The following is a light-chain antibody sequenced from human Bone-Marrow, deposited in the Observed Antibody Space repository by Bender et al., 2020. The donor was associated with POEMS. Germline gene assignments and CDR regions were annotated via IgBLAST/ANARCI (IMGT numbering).Light chain of an antibody. Sequence: SALTQPASVSGYLGQSITISCSGSSTDIGTYNSVSWYYHGPGQAPQLLIYGYNNRPSGIPDRFSGSKSGTSATLAITGLQTGDEADYYCNTWDTSLSDVLFGGGTKLTVL. J-gene: IGLJ3*02. V-gene: IGLV1-51*01. CDR1: STDIGTYNS. CDR3: NTWDTSLSDVL. CDR2: GYN.